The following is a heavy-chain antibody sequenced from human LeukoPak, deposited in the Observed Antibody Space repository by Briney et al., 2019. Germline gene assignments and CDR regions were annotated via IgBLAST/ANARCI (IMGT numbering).Heavy chain of an antibody. J-gene: IGHJ4*02. V-gene: IGHV3-30*02. Sequence: GGSLRLSCAASGFTFSSYGMHWVRQAPGKGLEWVAFIRYDGSNKYYADSVKGRFTISRDNSKNTLYLQMNSLRAEDTAVYYCAKDLLAARPSVLYFDYWGQGTLVTVSS. CDR3: AKDLLAARPSVLYFDY. CDR2: IRYDGSNK. CDR1: GFTFSSYG. D-gene: IGHD6-6*01.